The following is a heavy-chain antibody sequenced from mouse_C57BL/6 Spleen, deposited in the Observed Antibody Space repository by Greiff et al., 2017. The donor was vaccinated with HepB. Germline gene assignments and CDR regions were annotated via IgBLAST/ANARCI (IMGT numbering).Heavy chain of an antibody. CDR2: IYPGDGDT. V-gene: IGHV1-82*01. Sequence: VKLQESGPELVKPGASVKISCKASGYAFSSSWMNWVKQRPGKGLEWIGRIYPGDGDTNYNGKFKGKATLTADKSSSTAYMQLSSLTSEDSAVYFCARSYPHYAMDYWGQGTSVTVSS. J-gene: IGHJ4*01. CDR1: GYAFSSSW. CDR3: ARSYPHYAMDY.